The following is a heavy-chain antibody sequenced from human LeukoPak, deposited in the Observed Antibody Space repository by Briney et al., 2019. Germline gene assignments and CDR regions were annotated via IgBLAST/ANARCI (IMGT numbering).Heavy chain of an antibody. D-gene: IGHD6-13*01. V-gene: IGHV4-61*02. CDR2: IYTSGST. CDR1: GGSISSGSYY. J-gene: IGHJ4*02. Sequence: PSQTLSLTCTVSGGSISSGSYYWSWIRQPAGKGLEWIGRIYTSGSTNYNPSLKSRVTISVDTSKNRFSLKLSSVTAADTAVYYCARVALRGGAAAATVHFDYWGQGTLVTVSS. CDR3: ARVALRGGAAAATVHFDY.